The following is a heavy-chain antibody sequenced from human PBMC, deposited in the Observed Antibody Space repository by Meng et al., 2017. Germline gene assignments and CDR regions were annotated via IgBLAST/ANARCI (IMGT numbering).Heavy chain of an antibody. CDR1: GSTSSSYA. Sequence: GESPKISCAASGSTSSSYATHWVRQAPGKGLEWVAVISHDGSNKYYADSAKGRLTISRDNSKNTLYLQMNSLKAEDTAVYYCARGRRRGVIITGSWSVGGAVDYWGQGTLVTVSS. CDR3: ARGRRRGVIITGSWSVGGAVDY. J-gene: IGHJ4*02. V-gene: IGHV3-30-3*01. D-gene: IGHD3-10*01. CDR2: ISHDGSNK.